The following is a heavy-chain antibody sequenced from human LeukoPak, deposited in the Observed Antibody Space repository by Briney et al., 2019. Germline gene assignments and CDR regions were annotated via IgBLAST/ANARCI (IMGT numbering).Heavy chain of an antibody. CDR3: ARGISTGYYFDY. CDR2: IYGNGGT. D-gene: IGHD3-22*01. J-gene: IGHJ4*02. CDR1: GGSISSGGYC. V-gene: IGHV4-31*03. Sequence: SETLSLTCTVSGGSISSGGYCWSWIRQHPGKGLEWIGYIYGNGGTYCNPSLKSRVTMSVDTSKNQFSLKLTSVAAADTAVYFCARGISTGYYFDYWGQGTLVTVSS.